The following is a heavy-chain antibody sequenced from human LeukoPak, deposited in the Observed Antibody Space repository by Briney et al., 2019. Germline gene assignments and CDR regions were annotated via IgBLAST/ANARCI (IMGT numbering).Heavy chain of an antibody. V-gene: IGHV3-53*01. CDR1: GFTFSSYG. J-gene: IGHJ4*02. CDR3: ASSSLNYYDSSGYYFY. D-gene: IGHD3-22*01. CDR2: IYSGGST. Sequence: PGGSLRLSCAASGFTFSSYGMSWVRQAPGKGLEWVSVIYSGGSTYYADSVRGRFTISRDNSKNTLYLQMNSLRAEDTAVYYCASSSLNYYDSSGYYFYWGQGTLVTVSS.